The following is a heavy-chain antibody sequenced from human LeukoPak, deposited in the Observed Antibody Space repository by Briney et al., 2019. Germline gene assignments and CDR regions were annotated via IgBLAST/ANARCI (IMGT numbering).Heavy chain of an antibody. CDR3: STGTGHAFDI. V-gene: IGHV3-74*01. J-gene: IGHJ3*02. CDR1: GFTFSSYW. Sequence: GGSLRLSCAASGFTFSSYWMHWVRQAPGKGLVWVSRINSDGSSTSYADSVKGRFTISRDNAKNTLYVQMNSLRAEDTAVYYCSTGTGHAFDIWGRGTMVTVSS. D-gene: IGHD3-10*01. CDR2: INSDGSST.